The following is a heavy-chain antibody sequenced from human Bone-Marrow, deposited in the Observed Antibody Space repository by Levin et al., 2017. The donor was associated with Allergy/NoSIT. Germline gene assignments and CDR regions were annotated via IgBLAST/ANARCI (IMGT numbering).Heavy chain of an antibody. CDR2: ISWNSGSR. D-gene: IGHD6-13*01. V-gene: IGHV3-9*01. J-gene: IGHJ3*01. CDR1: GFRFGDNA. Sequence: SGGSLRLSCAASGFRFGDNAMHWVRQAPGKGPEWVSSISWNSGSRGYADSVRGRFIISRDNAQSSLSLQTNSLRPEDTALYYCVKGRSSSWYDDDFSVWGRGTMVTVS. CDR3: VKGRSSSWYDDDFSV.